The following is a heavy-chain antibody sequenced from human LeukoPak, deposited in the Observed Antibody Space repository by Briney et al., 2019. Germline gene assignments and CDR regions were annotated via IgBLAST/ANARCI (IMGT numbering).Heavy chain of an antibody. CDR3: ARDKSVVRGYYYYYGMDV. J-gene: IGHJ6*02. Sequence: PGGSLRLSCAASGFTFSSYSMNWVRQAPGKGLEWVSYISSSGSTIYYADSVKGRFTISRDNAKNSLYLQMNSLRAEDTAVYYCARDKSVVRGYYYYYGMDVWGQGTTVTVSS. CDR2: ISSSGSTI. V-gene: IGHV3-48*01. D-gene: IGHD2-15*01. CDR1: GFTFSSYS.